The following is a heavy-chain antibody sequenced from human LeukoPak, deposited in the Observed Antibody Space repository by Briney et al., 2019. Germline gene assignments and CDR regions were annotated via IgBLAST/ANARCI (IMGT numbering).Heavy chain of an antibody. V-gene: IGHV3-74*01. Sequence: GGSLRLSCAASGFTFSPYWVHWARHAPGKGLVWVARIKGDGSVTNYADSVKGRFTISRDNSKNTLYLQMNSLRAEDTAVYYCAREENKYSSSWLLDYWGQGTLVTVSS. CDR1: GFTFSPYW. CDR2: IKGDGSVT. D-gene: IGHD6-13*01. CDR3: AREENKYSSSWLLDY. J-gene: IGHJ4*02.